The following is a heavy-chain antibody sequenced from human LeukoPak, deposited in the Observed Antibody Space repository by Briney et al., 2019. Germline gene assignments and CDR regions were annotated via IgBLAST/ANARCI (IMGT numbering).Heavy chain of an antibody. CDR2: IIPIFGTA. V-gene: IGHV1-69*13. CDR1: GGTFSSYA. Sequence: SVKVSCKASGGTFSSYAISWVRQAPGQGLEWMGGIIPIFGTANYAQKFQGRVTITADESTSTAYMELSSLRSEDTAVYYCAGGQDIVVVPAAKGLDYYYHYMDVWGKGTTVTVSS. J-gene: IGHJ6*03. D-gene: IGHD2-2*01. CDR3: AGGQDIVVVPAAKGLDYYYHYMDV.